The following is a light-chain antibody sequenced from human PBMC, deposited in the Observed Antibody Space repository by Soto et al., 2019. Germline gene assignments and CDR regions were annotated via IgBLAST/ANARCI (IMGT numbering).Light chain of an antibody. J-gene: IGLJ1*01. V-gene: IGLV2-14*01. CDR3: SSYTSSSTL. Sequence: QSALTQPASVSGSPGQSITISCTGTTSDIGDYNYVSWYQHLPDKVPKLMIYEVSNRPSGVSSRFSGSKSGNTASLTISGLQAEDEADYYCSSYTSSSTLFGTGTKVTVL. CDR2: EVS. CDR1: TSDIGDYNY.